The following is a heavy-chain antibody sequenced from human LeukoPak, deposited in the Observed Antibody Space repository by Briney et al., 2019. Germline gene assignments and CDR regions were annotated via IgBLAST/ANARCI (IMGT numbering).Heavy chain of an antibody. CDR2: ISYDGSNK. CDR1: GLTFSSYA. J-gene: IGHJ4*02. D-gene: IGHD3-10*01. CDR3: ASPTNYGSGSYSLDY. Sequence: GGSLRLSCVASGLTFSSYAMHWVRQAPGKGLEWVAVISYDGSNKYYADSVKGRFTISRDNSKNTLYLQMNSLRAEDTAVYYCASPTNYGSGSYSLDYWGQGTLVTVSS. V-gene: IGHV3-30-3*01.